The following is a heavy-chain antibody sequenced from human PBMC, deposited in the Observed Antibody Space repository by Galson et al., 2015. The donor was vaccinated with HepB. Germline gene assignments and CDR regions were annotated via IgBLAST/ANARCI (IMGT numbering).Heavy chain of an antibody. J-gene: IGHJ5*02. CDR3: ASTARYCSGGSCYINWFDP. CDR2: ISGSGGST. Sequence: SLRLSCAASGFTFSSYAMSWVRQAPGKGLEWVSAISGSGGSTYYADSVKGRFTISRDNSKNTLYLQMNSLRAEDTAVYYCASTARYCSGGSCYINWFDPWGQGTLVTVSS. V-gene: IGHV3-23*01. D-gene: IGHD2-15*01. CDR1: GFTFSSYA.